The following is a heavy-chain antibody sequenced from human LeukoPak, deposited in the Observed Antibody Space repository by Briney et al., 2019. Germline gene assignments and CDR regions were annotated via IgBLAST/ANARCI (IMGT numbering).Heavy chain of an antibody. CDR1: GFSFSNYA. V-gene: IGHV3-23*01. CDR2: ISGSGGST. D-gene: IGHD3-3*01. CDR3: ARAIWSY. Sequence: GGSLRLSCAASGFSFSNYAMSWVRQTPGKGLEWVSGISGSGGSTYYADSVKGRFTISRDNSKNTLYLQMNSLRAEDTAVYYCARAIWSYWGQETLVTVSS. J-gene: IGHJ4*02.